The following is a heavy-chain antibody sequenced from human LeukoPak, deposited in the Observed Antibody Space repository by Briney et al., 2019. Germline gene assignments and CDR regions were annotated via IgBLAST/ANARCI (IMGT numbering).Heavy chain of an antibody. J-gene: IGHJ5*02. D-gene: IGHD2-15*01. Sequence: ASVKVPCKVSGYTLTELSMHWVRQAPGKGLEWMGGFDPEDGETIYAQKFQGRATMTEDTSTDTAYMELSSLRSEDTAVYYCARVCSGGSCLSWFDPWGQGTLVTVSS. CDR2: FDPEDGET. V-gene: IGHV1-24*01. CDR3: ARVCSGGSCLSWFDP. CDR1: GYTLTELS.